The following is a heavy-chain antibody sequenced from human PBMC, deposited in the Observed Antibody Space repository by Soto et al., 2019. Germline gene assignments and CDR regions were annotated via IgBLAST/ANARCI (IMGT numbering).Heavy chain of an antibody. V-gene: IGHV3-20*01. CDR1: GFTFDDYG. Sequence: GGPLRLSCAASGFTFDDYGMSWVRQAPGKGLEWVSGINWNGGSTGYADSVKGRFTISRDNAKNSLYLQMNSLRAEDTALYHCARIPDPYYYYMDVWGKGTTVTVSS. CDR3: ARIPDPYYYYMDV. CDR2: INWNGGST. J-gene: IGHJ6*03.